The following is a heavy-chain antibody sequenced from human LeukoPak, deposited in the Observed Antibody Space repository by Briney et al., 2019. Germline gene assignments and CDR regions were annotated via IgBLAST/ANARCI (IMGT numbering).Heavy chain of an antibody. D-gene: IGHD5-12*01. J-gene: IGHJ4*02. Sequence: SETLSLTCTASGGSISSSSYYWGWIRQPPGKGLEWIGSIYYSGSTYYNPSLKSRVTISVDTSKNQFSLKLSSVTAADTAVYYCASDDSQVRLAVATSWGQGTLVTVSS. CDR3: ASDDSQVRLAVATS. V-gene: IGHV4-39*01. CDR1: GGSISSSSYY. CDR2: IYYSGST.